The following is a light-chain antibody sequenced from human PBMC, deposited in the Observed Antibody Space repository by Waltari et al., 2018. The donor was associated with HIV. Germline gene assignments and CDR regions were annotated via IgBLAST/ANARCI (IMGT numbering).Light chain of an antibody. CDR1: SSDVGGYNY. Sequence: QSALTQPPSASGSPGQSVTISCTGTSSDVGGYNYVSWYQQHPGKAPKLIIYEVSKRPSGVPDRCSGSKSGNAASLTVSGLQTEDEADYYCSSYADSNFVVFGGGTQLTVL. CDR3: SSYADSNFVV. J-gene: IGLJ2*01. V-gene: IGLV2-8*01. CDR2: EVS.